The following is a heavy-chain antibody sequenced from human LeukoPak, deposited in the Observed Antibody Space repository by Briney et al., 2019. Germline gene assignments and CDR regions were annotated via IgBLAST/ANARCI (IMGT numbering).Heavy chain of an antibody. Sequence: GESLKISCKGSEYSFTSYWIGWVRQMPGKGLEWMGIIWPGDSETRYSPSFQGRVTISADKSISTAYLQWSSLKASDTALYYCARKGLSSRRLFFFDYWGQGSLVTVSS. CDR3: ARKGLSSRRLFFFDY. D-gene: IGHD3/OR15-3a*01. J-gene: IGHJ4*02. V-gene: IGHV5-51*01. CDR2: IWPGDSET. CDR1: EYSFTSYW.